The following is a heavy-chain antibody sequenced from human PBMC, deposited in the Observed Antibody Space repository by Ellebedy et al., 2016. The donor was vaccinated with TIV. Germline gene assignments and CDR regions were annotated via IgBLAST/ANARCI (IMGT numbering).Heavy chain of an antibody. CDR3: ARGGKVGARVQWCFDY. V-gene: IGHV3-30*14. D-gene: IGHD1-26*01. CDR2: ISYDGSNK. J-gene: IGHJ4*02. Sequence: GESLKISCAASGFTFSSYAMHWVRQAPGKGLEWVAVISYDGSNKYYADSVKGRFTISRDNSKNTLYLQMNSLKGEDTAVYYCARGGKVGARVQWCFDYWGQGTLVTVSS. CDR1: GFTFSSYA.